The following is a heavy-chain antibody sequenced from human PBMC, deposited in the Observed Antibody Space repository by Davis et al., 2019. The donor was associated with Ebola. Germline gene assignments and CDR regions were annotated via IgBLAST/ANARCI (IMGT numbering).Heavy chain of an antibody. CDR3: ARDGYSSGWYSSYFDY. CDR1: GGSISSYY. D-gene: IGHD6-19*01. CDR2: IYYSGST. J-gene: IGHJ4*02. V-gene: IGHV4-59*01. Sequence: MPSETLSLTCTVSGGSISSYYWSWIRQPPGKGLEWIGYIYYSGSTNYNPSLKSRVTISVDTSKNQFSLKLSSVTAADTAVYYCARDGYSSGWYSSYFDYWGQGTLVTVSS.